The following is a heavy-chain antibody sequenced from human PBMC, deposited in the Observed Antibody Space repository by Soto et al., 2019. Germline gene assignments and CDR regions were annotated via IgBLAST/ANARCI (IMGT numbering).Heavy chain of an antibody. D-gene: IGHD1-26*01. J-gene: IGHJ5*02. CDR3: ARSSGSYVNWFDP. CDR2: IYYSGST. V-gene: IGHV4-61*01. Sequence: PSETLSLTCTVSGGSVSSGSYYWSWIRQPPGKGLEWIGYIYYSGSTNYNPSLKSRVTISVDTSKNQFSLKLSSVTAADTAVYYCARSSGSYVNWFDPWGQGTLVTVSS. CDR1: GGSVSSGSYY.